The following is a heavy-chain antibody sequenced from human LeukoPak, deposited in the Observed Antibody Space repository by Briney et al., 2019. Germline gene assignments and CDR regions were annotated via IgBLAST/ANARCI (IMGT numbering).Heavy chain of an antibody. J-gene: IGHJ4*02. CDR2: INPSGGST. D-gene: IGHD4-23*01. V-gene: IGHV1-46*01. CDR1: GGTFSSYA. Sequence: GASVKVSCKASGGTFSSYAISWVRQAPGQGLEWMGIINPSGGSTSYAQKFQGRVTMTRDTSTSTVYMELSSLRSEDTAVYYCASSGKEVLDYWGQGTLVTVSS. CDR3: ASSGKEVLDY.